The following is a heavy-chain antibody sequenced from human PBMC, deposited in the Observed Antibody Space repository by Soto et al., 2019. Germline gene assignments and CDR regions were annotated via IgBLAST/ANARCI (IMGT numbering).Heavy chain of an antibody. V-gene: IGHV4-31*03. CDR2: IYYSGST. CDR3: AIRKPGRATVTTGYFDY. J-gene: IGHJ4*02. CDR1: GGSISSGGYY. Sequence: SETLSLTCTVSGGSISSGGYYWSWIRQHPGKGLEWIGYIYYSGSTYYNPSLKSRVTISVDTSKNQFSLKLSSVTAADTAVYYCAIRKPGRATVTTGYFDYWGQGTLVTVSS. D-gene: IGHD4-17*01.